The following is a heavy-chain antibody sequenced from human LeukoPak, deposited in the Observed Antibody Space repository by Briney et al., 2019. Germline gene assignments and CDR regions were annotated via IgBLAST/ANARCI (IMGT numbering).Heavy chain of an antibody. CDR2: IYYSGST. CDR3: ARGEGNSAATGFDY. D-gene: IGHD2-2*01. CDR1: GGSISSYY. Sequence: SETLSLTCTVSGGSISSYYWSWIRQPPGKGLEWIGYIYYSGSTNYNPSLKSRVTISVDTSKNQFSLKLSSVTAADTAVYYCARGEGNSAATGFDYWGQGTLVTVSS. J-gene: IGHJ4*02. V-gene: IGHV4-59*01.